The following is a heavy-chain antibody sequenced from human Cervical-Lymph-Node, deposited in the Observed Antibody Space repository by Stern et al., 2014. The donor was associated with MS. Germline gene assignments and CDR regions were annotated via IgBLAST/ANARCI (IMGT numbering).Heavy chain of an antibody. J-gene: IGHJ4*02. V-gene: IGHV1-69*01. Sequence: QVQLVQSGAEVKKPGSSVKVSCKASGGTFNTNVISWVRQAPGQGLEWMGGIIPIFGTALYAQKFPGRVTITANESTRAVYMELSSLRSEDPAVYYCARAAYSTSSYNYWGQGTLVIVSS. CDR3: ARAAYSTSSYNY. D-gene: IGHD6-6*01. CDR1: GGTFNTNV. CDR2: IIPIFGTA.